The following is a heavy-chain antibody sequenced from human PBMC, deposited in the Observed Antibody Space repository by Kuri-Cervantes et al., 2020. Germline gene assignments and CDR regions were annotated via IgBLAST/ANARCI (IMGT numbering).Heavy chain of an antibody. J-gene: IGHJ4*02. CDR3: ASHIAVARMVDY. CDR2: IKQDGSEK. D-gene: IGHD6-19*01. Sequence: GGFLRLSCAASGFTFSSYWMSWVRQAPGKGLEWVANIKQDGSEKYYVDSVKGRFTISRDNAKNSLYLQMNSLRAEDTAVYYCASHIAVARMVDYWGQGTLVTVSS. CDR1: GFTFSSYW. V-gene: IGHV3-7*01.